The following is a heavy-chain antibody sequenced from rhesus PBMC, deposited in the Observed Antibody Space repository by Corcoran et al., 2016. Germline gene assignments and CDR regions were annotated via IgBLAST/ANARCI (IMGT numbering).Heavy chain of an antibody. CDR3: TTDLFLVVVSATPNY. J-gene: IGHJ4*01. CDR1: GFTFSDYY. Sequence: EVQLMESGGGLVQPGGSLRLSCVASGFTFSDYYMYWVRQAPGKGLEWVGFIIKKSYGGTAEYAASVKGRFTISRDDSKSIAYLQMRSLKTEDTAVYYCTTDLFLVVVSATPNYWGQGVLVTVSS. V-gene: IGHV3-184*01. CDR2: IIKKSYGGTA. D-gene: IGHD2-8*01.